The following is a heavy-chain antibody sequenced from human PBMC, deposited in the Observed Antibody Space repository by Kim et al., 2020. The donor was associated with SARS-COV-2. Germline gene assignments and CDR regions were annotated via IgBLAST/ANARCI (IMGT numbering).Heavy chain of an antibody. D-gene: IGHD3-16*02. CDR3: TTDRLYDYIWGSYRYEYY. Sequence: VKGRFTISRDDSKNTLYLKMNSMKTEDTAVYYCTTDRLYDYIWGSYRYEYYWGQGTLVTVSS. J-gene: IGHJ4*02. V-gene: IGHV3-15*01.